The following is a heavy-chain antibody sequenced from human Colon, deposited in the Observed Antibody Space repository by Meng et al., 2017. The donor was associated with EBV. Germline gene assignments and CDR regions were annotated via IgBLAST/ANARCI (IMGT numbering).Heavy chain of an antibody. D-gene: IGHD4-17*01. Sequence: QVRRQVSGPGVVNPTQTLSLPCTVSGGSISSGNHYWSWIRQHPGKGLEYIGYIYYSGSTYYNPSLKSRVIISVDTSKNQFSLRLNSVTAADTAVYYCASLYGDSSVWYLDLWGRGTLVTVSS. CDR2: IYYSGST. V-gene: IGHV4-31*03. J-gene: IGHJ2*01. CDR1: GGSISSGNHY. CDR3: ASLYGDSSVWYLDL.